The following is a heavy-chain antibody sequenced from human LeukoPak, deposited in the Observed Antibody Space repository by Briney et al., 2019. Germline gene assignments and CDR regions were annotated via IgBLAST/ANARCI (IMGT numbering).Heavy chain of an antibody. CDR2: ISYDGSTK. CDR3: AKGGVNGGLFDY. D-gene: IGHD4-23*01. V-gene: IGHV3-30*18. CDR1: GFIFSNYN. Sequence: GGSLRLSCAASGFIFSNYNMHWVRQAPGKGLEWVAVISYDGSTKYYVDSVKGRFTVSRDTSTNTLYLQMNSLRTEDTAVYYCAKGGVNGGLFDYWGQGTLVTVSS. J-gene: IGHJ4*02.